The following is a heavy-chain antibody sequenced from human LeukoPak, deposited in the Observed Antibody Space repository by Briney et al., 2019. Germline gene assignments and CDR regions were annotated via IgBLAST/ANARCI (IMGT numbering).Heavy chain of an antibody. J-gene: IGHJ4*02. CDR3: ARDTLASRTTDY. Sequence: GGSLRPSCAASGFIFSSYTINWVRQAPGKGPEWVSSISSSSSYIYYADSVKGRFTISRDNARNSLYLQMNSLRAEDTAVYYCARDTLASRTTDYWGQGTLVTVSS. V-gene: IGHV3-21*01. D-gene: IGHD1-1*01. CDR2: ISSSSSYI. CDR1: GFIFSSYT.